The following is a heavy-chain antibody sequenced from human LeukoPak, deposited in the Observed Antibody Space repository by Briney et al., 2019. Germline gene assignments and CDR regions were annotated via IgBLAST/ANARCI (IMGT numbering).Heavy chain of an antibody. CDR3: ARQEAQWLGQTNYFDY. CDR2: IYPRESP. J-gene: IGHJ4*02. CDR1: VGTISSYF. D-gene: IGHD6-19*01. Sequence: PSETLSLTCTVSVGTISSYFWSWMGQPAGKGLEWIGRIYPRESPNYNPSLKSRVIMSVDKSKNQFSLKLRSVTAADTAVYYCARQEAQWLGQTNYFDYWGQGTLVTVSS. V-gene: IGHV4-4*07.